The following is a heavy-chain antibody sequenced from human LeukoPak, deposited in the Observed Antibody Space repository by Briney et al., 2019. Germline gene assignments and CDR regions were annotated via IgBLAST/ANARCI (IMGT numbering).Heavy chain of an antibody. CDR3: ARGPLVRLPSSFDP. CDR2: MNPNSGNT. J-gene: IGHJ5*02. D-gene: IGHD3-16*02. Sequence: ASVKVSCKASGYTFTSYDINWVRQATGQGLEWMGWMNPNSGNTGSAQRFQGRITLTRDTSISTAYMELSSLRSEDTAVYYCARGPLVRLPSSFDPWGQGTLVTVSS. V-gene: IGHV1-8*01. CDR1: GYTFTSYD.